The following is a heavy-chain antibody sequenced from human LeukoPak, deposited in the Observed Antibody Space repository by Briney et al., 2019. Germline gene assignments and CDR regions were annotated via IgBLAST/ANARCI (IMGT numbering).Heavy chain of an antibody. D-gene: IGHD2-2*01. V-gene: IGHV3-30*18. Sequence: GGSLRLSCAGSGFTLSTYGMHWAPQAPGKGLEEGAVTSYDGSNKYYADSVKGRFSISRDNSKNTLYLQMNSLRTEDTAVYYCAKDSAGRYCSITSCNFFDYWGQGTLVTVSS. CDR1: GFTLSTYG. CDR3: AKDSAGRYCSITSCNFFDY. J-gene: IGHJ4*02. CDR2: TSYDGSNK.